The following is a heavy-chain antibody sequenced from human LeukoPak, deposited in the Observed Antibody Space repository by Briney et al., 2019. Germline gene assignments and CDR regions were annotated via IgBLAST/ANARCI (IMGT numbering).Heavy chain of an antibody. V-gene: IGHV3-30*03. CDR1: GFTFSSYG. J-gene: IGHJ5*02. CDR2: ISYDGSNK. CDR3: ARDPSTAPRSTNWAANLFDP. D-gene: IGHD6-13*01. Sequence: GGSLRLSCAASGFTFSSYGMHWVRQAPGKGLEWVAVISYDGSNKYYADSVKGRFTISRDNSKNMLYLQMDSLGPEDTALYYCARDPSTAPRSTNWAANLFDPWGQGTLVTVSS.